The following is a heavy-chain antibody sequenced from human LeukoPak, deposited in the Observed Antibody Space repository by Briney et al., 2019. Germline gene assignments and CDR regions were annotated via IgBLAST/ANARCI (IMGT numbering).Heavy chain of an antibody. CDR1: GFTFSDYY. CDR2: ISYDGSNK. Sequence: GGSLRLSCAASGFTFSDYYMSWIRQAPGKGLEWVAVISYDGSNKYYADSVKGRFTISRDNSKNTLYLQMNSLRAEDTAVYYCARDVDTAMVGAFEYYFDYWGQGTLVTVSS. CDR3: ARDVDTAMVGAFEYYFDY. V-gene: IGHV3-30*03. J-gene: IGHJ4*02. D-gene: IGHD5-18*01.